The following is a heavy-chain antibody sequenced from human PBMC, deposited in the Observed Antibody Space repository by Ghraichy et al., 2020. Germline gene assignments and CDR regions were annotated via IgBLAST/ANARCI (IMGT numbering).Heavy chain of an antibody. CDR2: IYYSGST. D-gene: IGHD1-7*01. V-gene: IGHV4-59*01. CDR1: GDSISSYY. CDR3: ARGTYNWNYDWYFDL. Sequence: SETLSLTCTVSGDSISSYYWSWIRQPPGKGLEWIGYIYYSGSTNYNPSLKSRVTISVDTSKNQFSLKLSSVTAADTAVYYCARGTYNWNYDWYFDLWGRGTLVTVSS. J-gene: IGHJ2*01.